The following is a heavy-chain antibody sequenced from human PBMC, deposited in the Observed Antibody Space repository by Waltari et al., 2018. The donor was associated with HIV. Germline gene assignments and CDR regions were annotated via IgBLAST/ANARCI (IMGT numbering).Heavy chain of an antibody. Sequence: QLQLQGSGPGLVKSSETLSLTCTVSGGSMTSSSYYWGWIRQPPGKGLEWIGSRSYSGITYHNPSLRSRLTISVDTSKIQFSLKFTAVTAADTAVYYCARSFSGYSNYFDPWGQGTLVTVSS. CDR2: RSYSGIT. J-gene: IGHJ5*02. CDR1: GGSMTSSSYY. D-gene: IGHD4-4*01. CDR3: ARSFSGYSNYFDP. V-gene: IGHV4-39*01.